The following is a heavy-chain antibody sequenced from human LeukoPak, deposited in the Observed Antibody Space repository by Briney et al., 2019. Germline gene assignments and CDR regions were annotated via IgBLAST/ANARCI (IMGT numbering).Heavy chain of an antibody. V-gene: IGHV4-59*01. CDR3: ARGRSNYYGMDV. CDR2: IYYNGNT. D-gene: IGHD1-26*01. Sequence: TETLCLTCSVSDGSINSYYWNWIRRPPGKGLEWIGYIYYNGNTNYSPSLKSRVTMSVDTSKNLFSLKVSSVTAADTAVYYCARGRSNYYGMDVWGQGTTVTVSS. CDR1: DGSINSYY. J-gene: IGHJ6*02.